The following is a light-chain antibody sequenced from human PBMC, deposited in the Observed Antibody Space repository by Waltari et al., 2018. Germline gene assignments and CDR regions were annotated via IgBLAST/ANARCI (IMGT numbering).Light chain of an antibody. CDR2: GAS. J-gene: IGKJ1*01. CDR1: QSVSSN. V-gene: IGKV3-15*01. CDR3: QHYNNWPRT. Sequence: EIVMTQSPATLSVSPGERATLSCRASQSVSSNLAWYQQKPGQAPRLLIYGASTRATGIPARFSGSGSGTEFTLTIGSLQSEDFAVYYCQHYNNWPRTFGQGTKVEI.